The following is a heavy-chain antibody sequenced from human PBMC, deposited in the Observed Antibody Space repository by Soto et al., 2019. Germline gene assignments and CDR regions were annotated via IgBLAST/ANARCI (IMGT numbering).Heavy chain of an antibody. CDR3: AGRDYDYIWGSYRPSTEDY. Sequence: QVQLQQWGAGLLKPSETLSLTCAVYGGSFSGYYWSWIRQPPGKGLEWIGEINHSGSTNYNPSLKSRVNISVDTSKNQFSLKLSAVTAADTAVYYCAGRDYDYIWGSYRPSTEDYWGQGTLVTVSS. D-gene: IGHD3-16*01. CDR2: INHSGST. V-gene: IGHV4-34*01. CDR1: GGSFSGYY. J-gene: IGHJ4*02.